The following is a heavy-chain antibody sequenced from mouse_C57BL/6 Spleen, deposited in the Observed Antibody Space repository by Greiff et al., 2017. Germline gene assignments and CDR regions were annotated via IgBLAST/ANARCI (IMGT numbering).Heavy chain of an antibody. CDR1: GYTFTSYW. V-gene: IGHV1-53*01. Sequence: VQLQQSGTELVKPGASVKLSCKASGYTFTSYWMHWVKQRPGQGLEWIGNINPSNGGTNYNEKFKSKATLTVDKSSSTAYMQLSSLTSEDSAVYYCAKTTVVAPYAMDYWGQGTSVTVSS. CDR2: INPSNGGT. CDR3: AKTTVVAPYAMDY. D-gene: IGHD1-1*01. J-gene: IGHJ4*01.